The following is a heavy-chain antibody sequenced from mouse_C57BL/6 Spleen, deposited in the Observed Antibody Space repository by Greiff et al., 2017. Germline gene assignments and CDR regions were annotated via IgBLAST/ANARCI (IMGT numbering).Heavy chain of an antibody. Sequence: VKLQESGPELVKPGASVKISCKASGYAFSSSWMNWVKQRPGKGLEWIGRIYPGDGDTNYNGKFKGKATLTADKSSSTAYMQLSSLTSEDSAVYFCARLGPYFDYWGQGTTLTVSS. CDR2: IYPGDGDT. D-gene: IGHD3-3*01. J-gene: IGHJ2*01. CDR1: GYAFSSSW. CDR3: ARLGPYFDY. V-gene: IGHV1-82*01.